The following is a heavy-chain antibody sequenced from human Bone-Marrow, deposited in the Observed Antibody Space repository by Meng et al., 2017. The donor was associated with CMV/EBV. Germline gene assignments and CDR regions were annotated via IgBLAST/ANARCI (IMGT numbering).Heavy chain of an antibody. J-gene: IGHJ4*02. Sequence: QVQLVQSGAEVKTPGSSVKVSCKASGGTFSSYAISWLRQAPGQGLEWMGGIIPIFGTANYAQKFQGRVTITADESTSTAYMELSSLRSEDTAVYYCARDPGSRYSSSHLFDYWGQGTLVTVSS. CDR2: IIPIFGTA. CDR1: GGTFSSYA. V-gene: IGHV1-69*01. CDR3: ARDPGSRYSSSHLFDY. D-gene: IGHD6-6*01.